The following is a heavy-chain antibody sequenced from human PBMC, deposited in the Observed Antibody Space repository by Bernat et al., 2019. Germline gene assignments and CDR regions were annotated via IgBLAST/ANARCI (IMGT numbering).Heavy chain of an antibody. CDR1: GFSLSTSGVG. V-gene: IGHV2-5*02. D-gene: IGHD4-17*01. CDR3: AHKAATVTYWDFDL. Sequence: QITLKESGPTLVKPTQTLTLTCTFSGFSLSTSGVGVGWIRQPPGKALEWLALIYWDDDKRYSPSLKSRLTITKDTSKNQVVLTMTNRDPVDTATEYCAHKAATVTYWDFDLWGRGTLVTVSS. J-gene: IGHJ2*01. CDR2: IYWDDDK.